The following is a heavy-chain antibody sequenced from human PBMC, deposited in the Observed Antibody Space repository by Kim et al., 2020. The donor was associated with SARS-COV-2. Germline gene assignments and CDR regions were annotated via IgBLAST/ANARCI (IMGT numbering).Heavy chain of an antibody. CDR3: AREGGSGSYRAFDI. CDR1: GLTFNSYN. Sequence: GGSLRLSCAASGLTFNSYNMNWVRQAPGKGLEWVSCISSSSSYIYYADSVKGRFTISRDNAKNSLYLQMNSLRAEDTAVYYCAREGGSGSYRAFDIWGQGTMVTVSS. J-gene: IGHJ3*02. D-gene: IGHD3-10*01. V-gene: IGHV3-21*01. CDR2: ISSSSSYI.